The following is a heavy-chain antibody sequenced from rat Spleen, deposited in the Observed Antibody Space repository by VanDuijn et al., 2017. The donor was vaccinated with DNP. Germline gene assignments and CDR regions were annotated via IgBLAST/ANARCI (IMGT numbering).Heavy chain of an antibody. CDR2: ITTGGEIT. CDR3: ARLPGYNGFAY. D-gene: IGHD1-4*01. Sequence: EVQLVESGGDPVQPGRSLTLSCVVSGFTFNKDWMTWVRQVPGKGLEWIASITTGGEITYYPDSVKGRFSISRDNAKNTLYLQMNSLRSEDTATYYCARLPGYNGFAYWGQGTLVTVSS. J-gene: IGHJ3*01. V-gene: IGHV5-31*01. CDR1: GFTFNKDW.